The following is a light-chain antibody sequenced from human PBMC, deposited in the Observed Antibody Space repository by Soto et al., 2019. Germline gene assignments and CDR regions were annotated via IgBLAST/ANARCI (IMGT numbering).Light chain of an antibody. CDR3: QHGYSTPLT. V-gene: IGKV1-39*01. Sequence: IQMTQSPSSLSASIGDRVTIPSRASQSISTYLHWYQQKPGKAPNLLIYAASTLQSGVPSRSSGSGSGTDFTLTISSLQPEDFATYFCQHGYSTPLTFGGGTKVDI. J-gene: IGKJ4*01. CDR1: QSISTY. CDR2: AAS.